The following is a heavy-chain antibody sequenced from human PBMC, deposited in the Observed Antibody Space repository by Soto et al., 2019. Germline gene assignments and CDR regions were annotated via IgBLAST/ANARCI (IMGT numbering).Heavy chain of an antibody. CDR2: IIPIFGTA. D-gene: IGHD4-17*01. V-gene: IGHV1-69*13. Sequence: ASVKVSCKASGGTFSSYAISWVRQAPGQGLEWVGGIIPIFGTANYAQKFQGRVTITADESTSTAYMELSSLRSEDTAVYYCARAPIMTTVAHDAFDIWGQATMVTVSS. CDR1: GGTFSSYA. CDR3: ARAPIMTTVAHDAFDI. J-gene: IGHJ3*02.